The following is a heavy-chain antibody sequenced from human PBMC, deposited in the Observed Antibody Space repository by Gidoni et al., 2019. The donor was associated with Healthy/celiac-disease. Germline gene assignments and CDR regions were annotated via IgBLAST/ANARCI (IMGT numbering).Heavy chain of an antibody. V-gene: IGHV4-34*01. CDR3: ARKKLYCSGGSCYRNWFDP. CDR2: INHSGST. J-gene: IGHJ5*02. Sequence: QVQLQQWGAGLLKPSETLSLTCAVYGGSFSGSSWSWIRQPPGKGLEWIGEINHSGSTNYNPSLKSRVTISVDTSKNQFSLKLSSVTAADTAVYYCARKKLYCSGGSCYRNWFDPWGQGTLVTVSS. CDR1: GGSFSGSS. D-gene: IGHD2-15*01.